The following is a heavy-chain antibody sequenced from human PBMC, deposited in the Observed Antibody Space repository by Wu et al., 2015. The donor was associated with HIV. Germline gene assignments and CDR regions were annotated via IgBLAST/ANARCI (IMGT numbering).Heavy chain of an antibody. D-gene: IGHD3/OR15-3a*01. CDR1: GYTFTTYD. CDR2: MNPISGNT. Sequence: QVQLVQSGAAVKKPGSSVKVSCKASGYTFTTYDINWVRQATGKGLEWMGWMNPISGNTGYAQKFQGRVTLTRNNSISTAYMEVISLRSEDTAMYYCARGPRKMGYYYFGMDVWGQGTTVTVSS. CDR3: ARGPRKMGYYYFGMDV. V-gene: IGHV1-8*02. J-gene: IGHJ6*02.